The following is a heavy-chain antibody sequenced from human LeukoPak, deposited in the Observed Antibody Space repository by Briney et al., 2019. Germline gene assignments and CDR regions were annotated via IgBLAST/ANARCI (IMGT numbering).Heavy chain of an antibody. V-gene: IGHV4-34*01. D-gene: IGHD1-26*01. CDR1: GGSFSGYY. CDR3: AREGRIVGATAPFDY. CDR2: INHSGST. J-gene: IGHJ4*02. Sequence: SETLSLTCAVYGGSFSGYYWSWIRQPPGKGLEWIGEINHSGSTNYNPSLKSRVTISVDTSKNQFSLKLSSVTAADTAVYYCAREGRIVGATAPFDYWGQGTLVTVSS.